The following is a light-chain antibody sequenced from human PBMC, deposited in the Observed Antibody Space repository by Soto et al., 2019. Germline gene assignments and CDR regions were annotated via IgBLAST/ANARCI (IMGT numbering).Light chain of an antibody. J-gene: IGKJ4*01. CDR1: QNIGKN. V-gene: IGKV3-11*01. Sequence: EIVLTQSPATLSLSPGERAILSCRASQNIGKNLGWYRQKPGQAPTLLIYDSSYRATGVPARFSGSGSGTDFTLTINRLEPEDFAVYYCQRRDDWPPGATFGGGTTVEI. CDR3: QRRDDWPPGAT. CDR2: DSS.